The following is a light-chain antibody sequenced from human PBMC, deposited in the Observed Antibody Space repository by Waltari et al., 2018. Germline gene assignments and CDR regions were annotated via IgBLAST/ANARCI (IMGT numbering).Light chain of an antibody. V-gene: IGKV3-11*01. Sequence: EIVLTQSLATLSLSPGERAILSCRASQSVSSYLAWYQQKPGQAPRLLIYDASNRATGIPARFSGSGSGTDFTLTISSLEPEDFAVYYCQQRSNWPPMYTFGQGTKLEIK. CDR1: QSVSSY. J-gene: IGKJ2*01. CDR3: QQRSNWPPMYT. CDR2: DAS.